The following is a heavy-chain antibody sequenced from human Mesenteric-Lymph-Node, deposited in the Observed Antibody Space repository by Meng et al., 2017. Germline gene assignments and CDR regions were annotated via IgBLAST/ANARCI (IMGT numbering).Heavy chain of an antibody. Sequence: QGQLVQPGSELKKPGASVKVSCKASGYTFTTYAMNWVRQAPGQGLEWVGWINTNTGNPTYAQDFTGRFVFSLDTSVSTAYLQISSLKAEDTAVYYCARVIYGSGSYYSDYWGQGTLVTVSS. CDR3: ARVIYGSGSYYSDY. V-gene: IGHV7-4-1*02. D-gene: IGHD3-10*01. CDR2: INTNTGNP. CDR1: GYTFTTYA. J-gene: IGHJ4*02.